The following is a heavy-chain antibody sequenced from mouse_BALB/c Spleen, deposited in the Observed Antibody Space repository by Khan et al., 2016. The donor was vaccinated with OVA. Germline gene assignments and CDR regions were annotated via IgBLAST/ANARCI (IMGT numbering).Heavy chain of an antibody. V-gene: IGHV9-1*02. CDR1: GYTFTNYG. CDR2: INTYTGEP. CDR3: ARGASYSYFDV. Sequence: QIQLVQSGPELKKPGETVKISCKASGYTFTNYGMNWVKQAPGKGLKWMGWINTYTGEPTYTDDFKGRFAFSLETSASTAYLQINNLKNEDMATYFCARGASYSYFDVWGAGTTVTVSS. J-gene: IGHJ1*01.